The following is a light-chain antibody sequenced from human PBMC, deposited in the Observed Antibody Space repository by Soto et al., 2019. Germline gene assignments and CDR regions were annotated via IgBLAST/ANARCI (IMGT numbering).Light chain of an antibody. J-gene: IGKJ2*01. CDR1: QTISNW. CDR3: QHYNSYPYT. Sequence: DIQMTQSPSTLSASVGDRVTITCRASQTISNWLAWYQQRPGKAPNLLIYKASTLESGVSSRFSGSGSGTEFTLTISSLQPDDFATYYCQHYNSYPYTFGQGTPLEIK. V-gene: IGKV1-5*03. CDR2: KAS.